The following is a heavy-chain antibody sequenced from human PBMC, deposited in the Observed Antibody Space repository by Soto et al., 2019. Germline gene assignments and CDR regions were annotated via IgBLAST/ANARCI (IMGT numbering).Heavy chain of an antibody. Sequence: EMQLVESGGGLVQPGGSLRLSCAASGFAFSNSWMHWVRQVPGKGLVWVSHINADGSTTSIADSVKGRFTIFRDNAQSTLYVQMNSLRAEDTGVYYCARDRGYAFDMWGQGTMVTVSS. CDR2: INADGSTT. V-gene: IGHV3-74*01. J-gene: IGHJ3*02. CDR3: ARDRGYAFDM. CDR1: GFAFSNSW.